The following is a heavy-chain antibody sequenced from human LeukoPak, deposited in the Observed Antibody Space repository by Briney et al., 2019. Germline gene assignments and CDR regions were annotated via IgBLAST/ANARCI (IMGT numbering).Heavy chain of an antibody. Sequence: ASVKVSCKASGYTFTSYSIGWVRQAPGQGLEWMGWINTYNGNTKYVEKNQGRVTMTTDTSTSTAYMELRSLRSDDTAVYYCARSPYDILTGYYSRWFDPWGQGTLVTVSS. CDR1: GYTFTSYS. CDR3: ARSPYDILTGYYSRWFDP. CDR2: INTYNGNT. J-gene: IGHJ5*02. D-gene: IGHD3-9*01. V-gene: IGHV1-18*01.